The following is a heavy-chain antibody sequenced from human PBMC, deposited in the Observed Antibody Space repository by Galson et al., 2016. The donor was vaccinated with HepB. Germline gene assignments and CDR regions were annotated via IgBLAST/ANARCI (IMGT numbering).Heavy chain of an antibody. CDR3: ARLGDPNFNPQAATFATHYCDY. Sequence: QSGAEVTKPGESLKISCKGSGYGFVGYWIGWVRQMPGEGLEWMGIISPDDSSTGYSPSFLGQVTFSVDKSISTAYLHWGSLKASDTAMYYCARLGDPNFNPQAATFATHYCDYCGQGTLVTVAS. CDR1: GYGFVGYW. D-gene: IGHD3-10*01. J-gene: IGHJ4*02. V-gene: IGHV5-51*03. CDR2: ISPDDSST.